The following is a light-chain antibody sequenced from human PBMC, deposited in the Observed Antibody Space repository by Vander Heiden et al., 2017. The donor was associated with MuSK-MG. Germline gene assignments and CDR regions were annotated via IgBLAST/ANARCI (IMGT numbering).Light chain of an antibody. V-gene: IGLV3-21*01. CDR2: YDS. CDR1: NIGSKS. CDR3: QGWESSSDHYVV. J-gene: IGLJ2*01. Sequence: SHVLTPLPSVSVAPGKTARITCGGINIGSKSVHWYQQKPGQAPVLVIYYDSDRPPGIPERFSGSNSGNTATVTISRVEAGEEADYYCQGWESSSDHYVVFGGGTKLTVL.